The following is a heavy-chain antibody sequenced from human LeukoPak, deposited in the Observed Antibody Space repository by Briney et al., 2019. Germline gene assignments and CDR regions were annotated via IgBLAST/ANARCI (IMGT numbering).Heavy chain of an antibody. CDR2: ISGSGGST. V-gene: IGHV3-23*01. CDR1: GFTFSSYA. J-gene: IGHJ4*02. CDR3: AKIDYDSSGYYYAATVIDY. D-gene: IGHD3-22*01. Sequence: GGSLRLSCAASGFTFSSYAMSWVRQAPGKGLEWVSAISGSGGSTYYADSVKGRFTISRHNSKNTLYLQMNSLRAEDTAVYYCAKIDYDSSGYYYAATVIDYWGQGTLVTVSS.